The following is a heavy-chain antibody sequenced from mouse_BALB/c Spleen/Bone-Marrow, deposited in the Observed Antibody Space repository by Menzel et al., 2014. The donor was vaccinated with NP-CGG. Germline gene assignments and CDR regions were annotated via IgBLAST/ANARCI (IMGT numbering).Heavy chain of an antibody. CDR1: GYAFSTYW. CDR3: ARGSRIAIDY. J-gene: IGHJ2*02. V-gene: IGHV1-80*01. Sequence: VQLQESGAELVRPESSVKISCKASGYAFSTYWMIWVKQRPGQGLEWIGQIYPGNGDTNYNGKFKGKATLTADKSSSTAYMQLSSLTSEDSAVYFCARGSRIAIDYWGQGTSLTVSS. CDR2: IYPGNGDT.